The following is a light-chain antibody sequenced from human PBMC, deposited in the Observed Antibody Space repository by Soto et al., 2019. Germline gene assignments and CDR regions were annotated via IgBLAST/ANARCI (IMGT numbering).Light chain of an antibody. CDR3: QKYNSYPYT. CDR2: DTS. J-gene: IGKJ2*01. V-gene: IGKV1-5*01. CDR1: QSISSW. Sequence: DIQMTQSPSTLSASVGDRVTIPCRASQSISSWLAWYQQKPGKAPNLLIYDTSNLESGIPSRFSGSGSGTEFTLTISSLRPDDFATYYCQKYNSYPYTFGQGTKVDIK.